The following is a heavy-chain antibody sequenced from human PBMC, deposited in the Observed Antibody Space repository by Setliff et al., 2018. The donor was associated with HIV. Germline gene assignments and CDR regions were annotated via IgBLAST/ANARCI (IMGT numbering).Heavy chain of an antibody. J-gene: IGHJ4*02. CDR3: ARLGHYDSSGYYSALYFDS. Sequence: NPSETLSLTCVVSGYSISRGYYWARIRQPPGKGLEWIASIYHSGFTYYNPSLKSRVTISVDTSEDQFSLRLSSVTAADTAMHFCARLGHYDSSGYYSALYFDSWGQGTLVTVSS. CDR1: GYSISRGYY. V-gene: IGHV4-38-2*01. CDR2: IYHSGFT. D-gene: IGHD3-22*01.